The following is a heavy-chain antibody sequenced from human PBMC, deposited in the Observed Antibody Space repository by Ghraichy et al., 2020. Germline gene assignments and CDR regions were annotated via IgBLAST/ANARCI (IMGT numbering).Heavy chain of an antibody. CDR1: GFTFGNYA. V-gene: IGHV3-23*01. CDR3: AKDQRL. Sequence: GGSLRLSCAASGFTFGNYAMSWVRQAPGLGLEWVSSISGSGIITYYTDSVKGRFTISRDNSKNTLFLQMNSLRAEDTAVYYCAKDQRLGGQGILVTVAS. CDR2: ISGSGIIT. D-gene: IGHD6-25*01. J-gene: IGHJ4*02.